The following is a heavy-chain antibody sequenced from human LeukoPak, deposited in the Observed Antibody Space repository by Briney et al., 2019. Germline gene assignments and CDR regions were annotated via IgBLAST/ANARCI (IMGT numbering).Heavy chain of an antibody. Sequence: ASVKVSCKASGGTFSSYAISWVRQAPGQGLEWMGGIIPIFGTANYAQKFQGRVTITTDESTSTAYMELSSLRSEDTAVYYCAREYSSSWYGLGNYYMDVWGKGTTVTVSS. CDR1: GGTFSSYA. CDR2: IIPIFGTA. D-gene: IGHD6-13*01. J-gene: IGHJ6*03. V-gene: IGHV1-69*05. CDR3: AREYSSSWYGLGNYYMDV.